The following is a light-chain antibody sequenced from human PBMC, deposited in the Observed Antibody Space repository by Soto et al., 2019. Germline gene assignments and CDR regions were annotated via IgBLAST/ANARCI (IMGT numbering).Light chain of an antibody. J-gene: IGKJ1*01. V-gene: IGKV1-5*03. Sequence: IQMTQSPSTVSASVGDRVAISCRASQSIGIWLAWYQQKPGKAPRFLIYTASTLLGGVPSRFSGSGSGTEFTLTISGLQPDDFATYYCQQYRDYSWTFGQGTKVEIK. CDR3: QQYRDYSWT. CDR2: TAS. CDR1: QSIGIW.